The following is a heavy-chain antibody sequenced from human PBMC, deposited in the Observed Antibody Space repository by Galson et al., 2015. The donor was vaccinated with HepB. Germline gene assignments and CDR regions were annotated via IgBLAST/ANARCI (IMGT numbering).Heavy chain of an antibody. CDR3: AKWVFASGSSSRAFDI. J-gene: IGHJ3*02. Sequence: FVRICCEASGVSCTSNVMNWGGPDPGKWLECVPTISPGCDGTYYADCVEGRCTNSKDTYKRTVSQHMDSLRAEDSALYYCAKWVFASGSSSRAFDIWGQGTLVTVSS. CDR2: ISPGCDGT. V-gene: IGHV3-23*01. CDR1: GVSCTSNV. D-gene: IGHD6-6*01.